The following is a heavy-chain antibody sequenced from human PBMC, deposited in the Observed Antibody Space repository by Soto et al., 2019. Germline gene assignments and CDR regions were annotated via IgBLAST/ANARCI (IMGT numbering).Heavy chain of an antibody. V-gene: IGHV6-1*01. J-gene: IGHJ5*02. CDR3: AKGDNLGPKTGYAFDP. CDR2: TYFRSKWYN. CDR1: GDSVSSNTAS. Sequence: SQTLSLTCAISGDSVSSNTASWNWIRQSPSRGLEWLGRTYFRSKWYNDYAVSVKSRIVINPDTSNNQFSLQLNSVTPEDTAVYFCAKGDNLGPKTGYAFDPWGQGIMVTVSS. D-gene: IGHD5-12*01.